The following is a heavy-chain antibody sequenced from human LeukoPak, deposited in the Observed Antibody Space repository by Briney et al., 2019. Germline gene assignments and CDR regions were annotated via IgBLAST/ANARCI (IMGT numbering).Heavy chain of an antibody. Sequence: ASVKVSRKASGYTFTGYYMHWVRQAPGQGLEWMGWINPNSGGTNYAQKFQGRVTMTRDTSISTAYMELSRLRSDDTAVYYCARGPVATIPVDYWGQGTLVTVSS. D-gene: IGHD5-12*01. J-gene: IGHJ4*02. CDR1: GYTFTGYY. CDR3: ARGPVATIPVDY. CDR2: INPNSGGT. V-gene: IGHV1-2*02.